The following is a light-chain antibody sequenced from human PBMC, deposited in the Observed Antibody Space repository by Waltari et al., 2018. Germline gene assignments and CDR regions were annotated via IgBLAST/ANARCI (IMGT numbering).Light chain of an antibody. CDR2: WAS. CDR1: QSVLYSSNNKNY. J-gene: IGKJ5*01. CDR3: QQYYSGPFT. V-gene: IGKV4-1*01. Sequence: DIVMTQSPDSLAVSLGERATINCKSSQSVLYSSNNKNYLAGYQQKPGQPPKLLIYWASTRESGVPDRFTGSGSGTDFTLTISSLQAEDVAVYYCQQYYSGPFTFGQGTRLEIK.